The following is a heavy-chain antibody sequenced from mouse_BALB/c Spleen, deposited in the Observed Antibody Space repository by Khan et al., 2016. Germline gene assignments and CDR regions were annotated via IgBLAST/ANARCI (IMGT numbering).Heavy chain of an antibody. Sequence: VQLQESGPGLVAPSQSLSITCTVSGFSLTTYGVHWVRQPPGKGLEWLGVIWAGGSTNYNSALMSRLSISKDNSKSQVLLKMNSLQTDDTATYYCARDRYYGTSYFDYWGQGTTLTVSS. CDR3: ARDRYYGTSYFDY. CDR1: GFSLTTYG. V-gene: IGHV2-9*02. CDR2: IWAGGST. D-gene: IGHD1-1*01. J-gene: IGHJ2*01.